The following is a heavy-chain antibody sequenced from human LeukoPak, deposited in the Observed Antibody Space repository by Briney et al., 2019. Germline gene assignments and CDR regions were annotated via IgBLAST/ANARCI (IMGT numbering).Heavy chain of an antibody. CDR2: INPNSGGT. D-gene: IGHD3-10*01. CDR3: ARDLLWFGEYAFDI. CDR1: GYTFTGYY. Sequence: ASVKVSCKASGYTFTGYYMHWVRQAPGQGPEWMGWINPNSGGTNYAQKFQGRVTMTRDTSISTAYMELSRLRSDDTAVYYCARDLLWFGEYAFDIWGQGTMVTVSS. V-gene: IGHV1-2*02. J-gene: IGHJ3*02.